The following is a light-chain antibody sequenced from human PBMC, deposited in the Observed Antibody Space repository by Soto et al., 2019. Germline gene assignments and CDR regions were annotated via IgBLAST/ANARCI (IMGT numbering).Light chain of an antibody. CDR3: SSYTTSSTLGV. J-gene: IGLJ1*01. CDR1: SSDVAIYNY. V-gene: IGLV2-14*01. Sequence: QSVLTQPASVSGSPGQSITISCTGTSSDVAIYNYVSWYQQHPGKAPKLMIYGVSYRPSGVSNRFSGSKSGNTASLTISGLQAEDEADYYCSSYTTSSTLGVFGTGTKVTVL. CDR2: GVS.